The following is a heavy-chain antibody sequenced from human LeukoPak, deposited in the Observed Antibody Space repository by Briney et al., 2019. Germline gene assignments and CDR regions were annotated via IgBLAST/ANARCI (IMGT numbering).Heavy chain of an antibody. V-gene: IGHV1-18*01. J-gene: IGHJ4*02. CDR1: GYTFISYG. D-gene: IGHD3-22*01. CDR3: ARDLIGYYDSSGYCLGY. Sequence: ASVKVSCKASGYTFISYGISWVRQAPGQGLEWMGWISAYNGNTNYAQKLQGRVTMTTDTSTSTAYMELRSLRSDDTAVYYCARDLIGYYDSSGYCLGYWGQGTLVTVSS. CDR2: ISAYNGNT.